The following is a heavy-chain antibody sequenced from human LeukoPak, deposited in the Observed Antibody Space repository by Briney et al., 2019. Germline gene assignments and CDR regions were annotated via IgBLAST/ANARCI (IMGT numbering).Heavy chain of an antibody. J-gene: IGHJ4*02. CDR3: ARDIHYSDSSGYPEY. CDR1: GGTFSSYA. CDR2: IIPIFGTA. D-gene: IGHD3-22*01. Sequence: SVKVSCKASGGTFSSYAISWVRQAPGQGLEWMGGIIPIFGTANYAQKFQGRVTITADESTSTAYMELRSLRSDDTAVYYCARDIHYSDSSGYPEYWGQGTLVTVSS. V-gene: IGHV1-69*13.